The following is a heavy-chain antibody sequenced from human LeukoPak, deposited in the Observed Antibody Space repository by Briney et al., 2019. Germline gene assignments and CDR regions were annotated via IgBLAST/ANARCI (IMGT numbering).Heavy chain of an antibody. CDR1: GFTFSSYW. CDR3: ARIYKLAYFDY. D-gene: IGHD1-1*01. V-gene: IGHV3-15*01. CDR2: IKSKTDGGTT. J-gene: IGHJ4*02. Sequence: PGGSLRLSCAASGFTFSSYWVSWVRQAPGKGLEWVGRIKSKTDGGTTDYAAPVKGRFTISRDDSENTLYLQMNSLKTEDTAVYYCARIYKLAYFDYWGQGTLVTVSS.